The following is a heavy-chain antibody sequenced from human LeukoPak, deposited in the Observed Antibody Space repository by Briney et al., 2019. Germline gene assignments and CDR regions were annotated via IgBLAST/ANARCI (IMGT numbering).Heavy chain of an antibody. D-gene: IGHD6-19*01. J-gene: IGHJ4*02. V-gene: IGHV4-38-2*02. CDR2: IYHSGST. Sequence: PSETLSLTCTVSGYSISSGYYWDWIRQPPGKGLEWIGSIYHSGSTYYNPSLKSRVTISVDTSKNQFSLKLSSVTAADTAVYYCARGGYSSGWFDYWGQGTLVTVSS. CDR3: ARGGYSSGWFDY. CDR1: GYSISSGYY.